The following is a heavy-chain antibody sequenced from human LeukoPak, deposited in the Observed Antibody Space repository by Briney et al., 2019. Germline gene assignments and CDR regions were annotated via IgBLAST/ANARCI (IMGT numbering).Heavy chain of an antibody. V-gene: IGHV1-2*02. D-gene: IGHD6-13*01. CDR3: ARDVARSNWDVETDY. J-gene: IGHJ4*02. CDR1: GYTFTGYY. CDR2: INPNSGGT. Sequence: ASVKVSCKASGYTFTGYYMHWVRQAPGQGLEWMGWINPNSGGTNYAQKFQGRVTMTRDTSISTACMELSRLRSDDTAVYYWARDVARSNWDVETDYWGQGTLGTVSS.